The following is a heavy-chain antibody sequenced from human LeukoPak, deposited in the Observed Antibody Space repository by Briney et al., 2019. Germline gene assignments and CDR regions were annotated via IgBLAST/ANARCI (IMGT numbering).Heavy chain of an antibody. CDR2: IIPIFGTA. CDR1: GGTFSSYA. J-gene: IGHJ4*02. D-gene: IGHD6-19*01. CDR3: ARASSSGWNTIDY. Sequence: SVKVSCKASGGTFSSYAISWVRQTPGQGLEWMGGIIPIFGTANYAQKFQGRVTITADKSTSTAYMELSSLRSEDTAVYYCARASSSGWNTIDYWGQGTLVTVSS. V-gene: IGHV1-69*06.